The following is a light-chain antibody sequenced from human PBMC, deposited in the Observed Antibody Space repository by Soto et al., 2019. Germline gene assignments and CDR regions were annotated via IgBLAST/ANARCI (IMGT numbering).Light chain of an antibody. V-gene: IGKV1-12*01. J-gene: IGKJ4*01. Sequence: DIQMTQSPSSVSASVGDRVTITCRASQGISSWLDWYQQKPGKAPKLLIYAASSLQSGVPSRFSGSGSGTDFTLTISSLQPEDFATYFCQQANSFPLSFGGGTKVEIQ. CDR3: QQANSFPLS. CDR1: QGISSW. CDR2: AAS.